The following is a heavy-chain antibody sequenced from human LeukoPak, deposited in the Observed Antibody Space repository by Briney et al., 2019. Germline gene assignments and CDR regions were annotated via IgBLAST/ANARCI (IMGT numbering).Heavy chain of an antibody. V-gene: IGHV3-30*02. Sequence: GGSLRLSCAASGFIFSNYGMHWVRQAPGKGLEWVAFIRYDGSNKYYAESVKGRFPISRDNSKNTLYLQMNSLRVEDTAVYYCAKDRVDWGSGTPPGYWGQGTLVTVSS. D-gene: IGHD3-9*01. J-gene: IGHJ4*02. CDR3: AKDRVDWGSGTPPGY. CDR2: IRYDGSNK. CDR1: GFIFSNYG.